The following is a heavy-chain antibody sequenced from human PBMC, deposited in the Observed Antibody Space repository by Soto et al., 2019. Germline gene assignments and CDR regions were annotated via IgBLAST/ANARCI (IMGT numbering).Heavy chain of an antibody. CDR2: IYYSGST. CDR3: XRPXXKXXXXXXXWYFDL. Sequence: QLQLQESGPGLVKPSETLSLTCTVSGGSISSSSYYWGWIRQPPGKGLEWIGSIYYSGSTYYNPSLKSRVTISVDTSKNQFSLKLSSVTAXDTAVXXXXRPXXKXXXXXXXWYFDLXGRGTLVTVSS. V-gene: IGHV4-39*01. CDR1: GGSISSSSYY. J-gene: IGHJ2*01.